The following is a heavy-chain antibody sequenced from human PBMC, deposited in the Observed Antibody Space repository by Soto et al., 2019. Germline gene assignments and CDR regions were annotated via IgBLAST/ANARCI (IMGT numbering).Heavy chain of an antibody. CDR2: IYHSGST. J-gene: IGHJ5*01. D-gene: IGHD4-4*01. CDR1: GGSINSSNW. CDR3: ATSTVSPFWFDP. V-gene: IGHV4-4*02. Sequence: SETLSLTCAVSGGSINSSNWWSLVRQPPGKGLEWIGEIYHSGSTHYNPSLKSRVTISVDKSKNQFSLKLSSVTAADTAVYYCATSTVSPFWFDPWGPGTLFTVSS.